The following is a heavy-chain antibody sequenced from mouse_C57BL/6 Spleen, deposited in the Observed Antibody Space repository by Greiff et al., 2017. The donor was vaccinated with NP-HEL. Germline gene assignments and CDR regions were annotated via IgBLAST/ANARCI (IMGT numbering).Heavy chain of an antibody. D-gene: IGHD2-2*01. V-gene: IGHV1-64*01. Sequence: QVQLQQPGAELVKPGASVKLSCKASGYTFTSYWMHWVKQRPGQGLEWIGMIHPNSGSNNYNEKFKSKATLTVDKSSSTAYMQLSSLTSEDSAVYYCARARDYGYDERGEWFAYWGQGTLVTVSA. CDR3: ARARDYGYDERGEWFAY. CDR1: GYTFTSYW. J-gene: IGHJ3*01. CDR2: IHPNSGSN.